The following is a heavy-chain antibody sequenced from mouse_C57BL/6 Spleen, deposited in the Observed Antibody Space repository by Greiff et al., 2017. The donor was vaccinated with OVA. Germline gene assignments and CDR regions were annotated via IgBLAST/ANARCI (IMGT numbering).Heavy chain of an antibody. Sequence: VKLMESGPGLVAPSQSLSITCTVSGFSLTSYGVSWVRQPPGKGLEWLGVIWGDGSTNYHSALISSLSISKDNSKSQVFLKLNSLQTYDTATDYYAAPGDGYYVGWFAYWGQGTLVTVSA. J-gene: IGHJ3*01. CDR1: GFSLTSYG. CDR2: IWGDGST. CDR3: AAPGDGYYVGWFAY. D-gene: IGHD2-3*01. V-gene: IGHV2-3*01.